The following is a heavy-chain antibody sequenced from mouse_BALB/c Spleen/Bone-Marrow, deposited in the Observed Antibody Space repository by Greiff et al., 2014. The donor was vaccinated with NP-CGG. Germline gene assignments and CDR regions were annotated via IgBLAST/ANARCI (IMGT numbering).Heavy chain of an antibody. CDR1: GYTFTDYN. V-gene: IGHV1S29*02. J-gene: IGHJ4*01. Sequence: EVKLMESGPELVKPGASVKVSCKASGYTFTDYNMHWVKQSHGKSLEWIGYIYPYNGGTDYNQKFKSKATLTVDNSSSTAYMELRSLTSEDSAVYYCARYGSSPYYAMDYWGQGTSVTVSS. CDR2: IYPYNGGT. CDR3: ARYGSSPYYAMDY. D-gene: IGHD1-1*01.